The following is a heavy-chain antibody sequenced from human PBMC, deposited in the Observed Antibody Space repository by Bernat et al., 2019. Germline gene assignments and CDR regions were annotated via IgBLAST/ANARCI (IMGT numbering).Heavy chain of an antibody. CDR3: ARQRSSSWYSPFEY. CDR1: GGSISSSSYY. Sequence: QLQLQESGPGLVKPSETLSLTCTVSGGSISSSSYYWGWIRQPPGKGLEWIGSSYYSGSTYYNASLKIRFTISEETSKTQLSLKMRSVTAADTAVYYCARQRSSSWYSPFEYWGQGTLVTVSS. V-gene: IGHV4-39*01. CDR2: SYYSGST. J-gene: IGHJ4*02. D-gene: IGHD6-13*01.